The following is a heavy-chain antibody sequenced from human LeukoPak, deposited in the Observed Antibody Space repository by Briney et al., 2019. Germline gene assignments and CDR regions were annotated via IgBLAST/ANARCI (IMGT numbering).Heavy chain of an antibody. CDR3: ARQRRLQNWFDP. Sequence: SETLSLTCTLSTDSIRSSSYYWGWIRQPPGKGLEWIGSIYYSGNTYYNPSLKSRVTISVDTSKNQFSLKLRSVTAADTAVYYCARQRRLQNWFDPWGQGTLVTVSS. CDR2: IYYSGNT. D-gene: IGHD5-24*01. V-gene: IGHV4-39*01. CDR1: TDSIRSSSYY. J-gene: IGHJ5*02.